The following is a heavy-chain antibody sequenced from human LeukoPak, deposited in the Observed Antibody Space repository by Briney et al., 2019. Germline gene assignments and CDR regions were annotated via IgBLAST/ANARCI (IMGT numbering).Heavy chain of an antibody. V-gene: IGHV3-11*04. J-gene: IGHJ5*02. CDR1: GFTFSDFY. D-gene: IGHD2-2*01. CDR3: ARGSYCSSTSCYSGDNWFDP. Sequence: KPGGSLRLSCTASGFTFSDFYMTWIRQAPGKGLEWVSYISSSSSTIYYADSVKGRFTISRDNAKNSLYLQMNSLRAEDTAVYYCARGSYCSSTSCYSGDNWFDPWGQGTLVTVSS. CDR2: ISSSSSTI.